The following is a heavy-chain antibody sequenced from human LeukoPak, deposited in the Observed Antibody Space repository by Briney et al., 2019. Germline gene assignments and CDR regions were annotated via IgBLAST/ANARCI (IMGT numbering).Heavy chain of an antibody. CDR3: ARLYAIPSYYYYYYMDV. Sequence: GGSLRLSCEASGFMFSDYWMSWVRQAPGRGLEWVANIKQDGSEKYYVDSVKGRFTISRDNAKNSLYLQMNSLRAEDTAVYYCARLYAIPSYYYYYYMDVWGKGTTVTVSS. CDR2: IKQDGSEK. CDR1: GFMFSDYW. D-gene: IGHD2-8*01. J-gene: IGHJ6*03. V-gene: IGHV3-7*01.